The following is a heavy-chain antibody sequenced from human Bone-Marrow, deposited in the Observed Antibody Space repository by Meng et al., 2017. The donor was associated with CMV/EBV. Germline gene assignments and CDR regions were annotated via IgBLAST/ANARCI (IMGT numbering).Heavy chain of an antibody. CDR1: GFTFSSYS. CDR2: ISWNSGSI. V-gene: IGHV3-9*01. CDR3: AKDEREAFDI. J-gene: IGHJ3*02. Sequence: SLKISCAASGFTFSSYSMNWVRQAPGKGLEWVSGISWNSGSIGYADSVKGRFTISRDNAKNSLYLQMNSLRAEDTALYYCAKDEREAFDIWGQGTMVTVSS. D-gene: IGHD1-26*01.